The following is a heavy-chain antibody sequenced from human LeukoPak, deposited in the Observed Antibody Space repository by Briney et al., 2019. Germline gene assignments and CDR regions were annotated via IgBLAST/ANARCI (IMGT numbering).Heavy chain of an antibody. V-gene: IGHV4-34*01. Sequence: SETLSLTCAVYGGSFSGYYWSWIRQPPGTGVEWIGEINHSGSTNYNPSLTSRVTISVDTYKNQFSLKLRSVTAADKAVYYCARGPLWFGELFHDYWGQGTLVTVSS. CDR1: GGSFSGYY. CDR2: INHSGST. CDR3: ARGPLWFGELFHDY. D-gene: IGHD3-10*01. J-gene: IGHJ4*02.